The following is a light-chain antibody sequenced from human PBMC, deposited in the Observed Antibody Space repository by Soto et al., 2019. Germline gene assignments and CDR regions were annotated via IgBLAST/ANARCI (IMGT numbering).Light chain of an antibody. CDR2: EVG. Sequence: QSALTQPASVSGSAGQSVTITCTGSASNIGGYNLVSWYQHHAGKAPKVMIYEVGKRPSGVSNRFSGSKSGTTASLTISGLQAEDEADYYCCSYVGATTYVFGSGTKLTVL. CDR3: CSYVGATTYV. V-gene: IGLV2-23*02. J-gene: IGLJ1*01. CDR1: ASNIGGYNL.